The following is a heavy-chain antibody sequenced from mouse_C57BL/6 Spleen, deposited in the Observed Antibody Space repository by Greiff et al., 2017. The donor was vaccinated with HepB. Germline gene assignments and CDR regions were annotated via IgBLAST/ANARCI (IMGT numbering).Heavy chain of an antibody. J-gene: IGHJ1*03. CDR1: GFTFSSYG. CDR2: ISSGGSYT. Sequence: EVHLVESGGDLVKPGGSLKLSCAASGFTFSSYGMSWVRQTPDKRLEWVATISSGGSYTYYPDSVKGRFTIFRDNAKNTLYLQMSSLKSEDTAMYYCARQRTELGRGYFDVWGTGTTVTVSS. V-gene: IGHV5-6*01. D-gene: IGHD4-1*01. CDR3: ARQRTELGRGYFDV.